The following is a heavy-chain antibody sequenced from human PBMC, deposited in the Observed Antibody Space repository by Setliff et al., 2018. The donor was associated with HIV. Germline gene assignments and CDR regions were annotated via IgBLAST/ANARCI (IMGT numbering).Heavy chain of an antibody. Sequence: PGGSLRLSCAASGFTFSSCAMSWVRQAPGKGLEWVSGISGSGDSTYYAPAVKGRFTISRDNLKNILYLQMNNLRAEDTALYFCAQDYTATFWEYNWFDPWGQGTLVTVSS. D-gene: IGHD3-3*01. CDR1: GFTFSSCA. J-gene: IGHJ5*02. CDR3: AQDYTATFWEYNWFDP. CDR2: ISGSGDST. V-gene: IGHV3-23*01.